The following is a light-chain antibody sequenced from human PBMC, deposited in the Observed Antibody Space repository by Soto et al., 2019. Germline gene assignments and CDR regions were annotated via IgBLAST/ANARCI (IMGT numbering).Light chain of an antibody. Sequence: QSVLTQSPSASGTPGQRVTISCSGSRSNIGRNFAYWYQHVPGTAPRLLTHSNDHRPSGVADRFSGSKSGTSASLAISGLQSEDEADYYCAAWDDILNGWVFGGGTQLTVL. CDR2: SND. CDR1: RSNIGRNF. CDR3: AAWDDILNGWV. J-gene: IGLJ3*02. V-gene: IGLV1-44*01.